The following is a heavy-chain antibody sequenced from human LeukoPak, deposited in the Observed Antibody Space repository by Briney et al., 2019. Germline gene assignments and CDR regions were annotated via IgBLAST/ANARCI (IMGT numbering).Heavy chain of an antibody. J-gene: IGHJ5*02. D-gene: IGHD6-19*01. CDR1: GYSFISYW. Sequence: GDSLKISCKGSGYSFISYWIGWVRQMPGKGLEWVGIIYPGDSDTRYSPSFQGQVTISADKSISTVYLQWSSLRASDTAIYYCARGGLSGWYYWFDPWGQGTLVTVSS. CDR2: IYPGDSDT. V-gene: IGHV5-51*01. CDR3: ARGGLSGWYYWFDP.